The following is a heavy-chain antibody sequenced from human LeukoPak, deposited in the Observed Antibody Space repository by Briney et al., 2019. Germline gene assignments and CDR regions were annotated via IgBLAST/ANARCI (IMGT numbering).Heavy chain of an antibody. CDR2: ISSDGSNK. Sequence: PGRSLRLSCAASGFTVSSYAMHWVRQAPGKGLEWVAVISSDGSNKYYADSVKGRFTISRDNSKITLYLQMNSLRAEDTAVYYCAKDLYHYASGSLGAADYWGQGTLVTVSS. CDR1: GFTVSSYA. D-gene: IGHD3-10*01. J-gene: IGHJ4*02. CDR3: AKDLYHYASGSLGAADY. V-gene: IGHV3-30-3*01.